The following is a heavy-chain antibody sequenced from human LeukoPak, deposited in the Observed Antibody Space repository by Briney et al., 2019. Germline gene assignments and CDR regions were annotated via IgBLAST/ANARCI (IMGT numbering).Heavy chain of an antibody. CDR1: GVSISIYY. CDR3: ARGIAAAGFDY. CDR2: IYNSGST. V-gene: IGHV4-59*01. J-gene: IGHJ4*02. Sequence: SETLSLTCTVSGVSISIYYWSWIRQPPGKGLEWLGYIYNSGSTDYNPSLRSRVTISVDASKDQFSLKLTSVTAADTAVYYCARGIAAAGFDYWGQGTLVTVSS. D-gene: IGHD6-13*01.